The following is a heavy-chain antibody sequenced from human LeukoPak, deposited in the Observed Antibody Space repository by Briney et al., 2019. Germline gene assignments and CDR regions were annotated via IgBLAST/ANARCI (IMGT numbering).Heavy chain of an antibody. CDR1: GYTLTELS. J-gene: IGHJ6*03. V-gene: IGHV1-24*01. CDR3: ATLNCSSTSCYTSPPSYYYYYYMDV. D-gene: IGHD2-2*02. Sequence: ASVKVSCKVSGYTLTELSMHWVRQAPGKGLEWMGGFDPEDGETIYAQKFQGRVTMTEDTSTDTAYMELSSLRSEDTAMYYCATLNCSSTSCYTSPPSYYYYYYMDVWGKGTTVTVSS. CDR2: FDPEDGET.